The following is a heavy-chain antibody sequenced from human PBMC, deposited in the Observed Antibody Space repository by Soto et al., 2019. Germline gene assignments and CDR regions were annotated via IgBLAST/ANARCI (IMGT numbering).Heavy chain of an antibody. V-gene: IGHV3-23*01. Sequence: GGSLRLSCAASGFTFSSYAMSWVRQAPGKGLEWVSAISGSGGSTYYADSVKGRFTISRDNSKNTLYLQMNSLRAEDTAVYYCAKDQPLGYCSSTSCYYFDYWGQGTLVTVSS. D-gene: IGHD2-2*01. CDR3: AKDQPLGYCSSTSCYYFDY. J-gene: IGHJ4*02. CDR1: GFTFSSYA. CDR2: ISGSGGST.